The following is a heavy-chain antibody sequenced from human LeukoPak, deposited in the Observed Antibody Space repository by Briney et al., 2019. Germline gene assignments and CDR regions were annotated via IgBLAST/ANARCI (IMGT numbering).Heavy chain of an antibody. Sequence: GGSLRLSCAASGFIFDSYDVLWVRQAPGKGLEWVATIDWSGDSTVYADSVKGRFTISSDNARNSLYLQMNSLRAEDTAFYYCVRDRLRADSWGQGTLVTVSS. CDR3: VRDRLRADS. D-gene: IGHD6-6*01. CDR1: GFIFDSYD. J-gene: IGHJ4*02. CDR2: IDWSGDST. V-gene: IGHV3-20*04.